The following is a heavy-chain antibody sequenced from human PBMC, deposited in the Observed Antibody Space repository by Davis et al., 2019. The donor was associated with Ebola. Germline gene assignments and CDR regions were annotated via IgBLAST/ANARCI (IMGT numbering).Heavy chain of an antibody. CDR2: IYYTGST. V-gene: IGHV4-59*12. CDR3: AREPDY. J-gene: IGHJ4*02. Sequence: SETLSLTCTVSGGSISSYYWSWIRQPPGKGLEWLGYIYYTGSTNYNPSLKSRVTMSVDTSKNQFSLQLNSVTPEDTAVYYCAREPDYWGQGTLVTVSS. CDR1: GGSISSYY.